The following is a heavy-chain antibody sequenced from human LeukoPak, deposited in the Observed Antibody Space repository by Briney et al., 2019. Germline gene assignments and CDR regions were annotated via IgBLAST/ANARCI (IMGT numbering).Heavy chain of an antibody. J-gene: IGHJ4*02. D-gene: IGHD6-19*01. V-gene: IGHV3-7*01. CDR2: IKQDGSEK. CDR3: ARVRGWSFDY. Sequence: GGSLRLSCAASGFTFSSYGMHWVRQAPGKGLEWVANIKQDGSEKYYVDSVKGRFTISRDNAKNSLYLQMNSLRAEDTAVYYCARVRGWSFDYWGQGTLVTVSS. CDR1: GFTFSSYG.